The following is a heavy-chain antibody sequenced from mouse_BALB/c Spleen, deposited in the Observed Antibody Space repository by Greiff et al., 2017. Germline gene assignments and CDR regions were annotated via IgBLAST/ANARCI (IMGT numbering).Heavy chain of an antibody. J-gene: IGHJ3*01. Sequence: QVQLKESGPGLVAPSQSLSITCTVSGFSLTSYGVHWVRQPPGKGLEWLGVIWAGGSTNYNSALMSRLSISKDNSKSQVFLKMNSLQTDDTAMYYCAREKGYGYDPAWFAYWGQGTLVTVSA. CDR1: GFSLTSYG. V-gene: IGHV2-9*02. D-gene: IGHD2-2*01. CDR3: AREKGYGYDPAWFAY. CDR2: IWAGGST.